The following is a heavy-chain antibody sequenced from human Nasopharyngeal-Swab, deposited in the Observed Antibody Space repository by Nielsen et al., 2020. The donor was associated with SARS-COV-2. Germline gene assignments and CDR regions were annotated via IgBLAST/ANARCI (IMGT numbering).Heavy chain of an antibody. CDR3: AAGEYYDSSGYYE. CDR2: IHYSGST. CDR1: GGSTSSFH. Sequence: SETLSPPWTLSGGSTSSFHWSWVRQLPGRGLGWIGYIHYSGSTNYNPALKSRVTISVDTSKNQFSLKLSSVTAADTAVYYCAAGEYYDSSGYYEWGQGTLVTVSS. D-gene: IGHD3-22*01. V-gene: IGHV4-59*13. J-gene: IGHJ4*02.